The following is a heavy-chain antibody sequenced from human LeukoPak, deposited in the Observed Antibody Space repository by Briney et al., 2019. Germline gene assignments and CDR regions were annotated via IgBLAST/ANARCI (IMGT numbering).Heavy chain of an antibody. D-gene: IGHD3-10*01. CDR3: TTVGVYYYDH. V-gene: IGHV3-15*01. CDR1: GLTFSSAW. Sequence: GGSLRLSCAASGLTFSSAWMTWVRLAPGRGLEWVGRFRSKAYGGTTDYAEPVKGRFIISRDDSENTVYLQMNSLKTEDTGDYYCTTVGVYYYDHWGQGTGVTVSS. J-gene: IGHJ5*02. CDR2: FRSKAYGGTT.